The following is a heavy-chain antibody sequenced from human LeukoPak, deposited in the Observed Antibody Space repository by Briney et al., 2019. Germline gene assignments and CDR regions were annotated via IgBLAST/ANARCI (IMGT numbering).Heavy chain of an antibody. CDR2: IYSSGST. CDR1: CRSIISYY. Sequence: PAETLSLTRTLSCRSIISYYWSWIGQPPGKGLEWLGYIYSSGSTNYNPSLKSRVTISVDTSKNQFSLKLSSVTAADTAVYYCARNWCSGGSCYPYFDYWGQGTLVTVSS. J-gene: IGHJ4*02. V-gene: IGHV4-59*01. D-gene: IGHD2-15*01. CDR3: ARNWCSGGSCYPYFDY.